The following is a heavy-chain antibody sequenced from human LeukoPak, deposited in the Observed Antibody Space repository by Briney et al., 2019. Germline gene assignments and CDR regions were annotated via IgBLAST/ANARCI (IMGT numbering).Heavy chain of an antibody. J-gene: IGHJ6*04. CDR2: ISSSGSTI. CDR3: AELGITMIGGV. Sequence: GGSLRLSCAASGFTFSAYWMTWVRQAPGKGLEWVSYISSSGSTIYYADSVKGRFTISRDNAKNSLYLQMNSLRAEDTAVYYCAELGITMIGGVWGKGTTVTISS. V-gene: IGHV3-11*04. CDR1: GFTFSAYW. D-gene: IGHD3-10*02.